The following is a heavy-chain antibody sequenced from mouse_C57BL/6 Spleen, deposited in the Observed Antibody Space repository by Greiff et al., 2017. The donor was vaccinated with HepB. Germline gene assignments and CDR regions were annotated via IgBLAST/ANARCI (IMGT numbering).Heavy chain of an antibody. CDR2: IDPSDSYT. CDR1: GYTFTSYW. CDR3: ARAMIKPPYYFDY. V-gene: IGHV1-59*01. Sequence: VQLQQPGAELVRPGTSVKLSCKASGYTFTSYWMHWVKQRPGQGLEWIGVIDPSDSYTNYNQKFKGKATLTVDTSSSTAYMQLSSLTSEDSAVYYCARAMIKPPYYFDYWGQGTTLTVSS. J-gene: IGHJ2*01. D-gene: IGHD2-4*01.